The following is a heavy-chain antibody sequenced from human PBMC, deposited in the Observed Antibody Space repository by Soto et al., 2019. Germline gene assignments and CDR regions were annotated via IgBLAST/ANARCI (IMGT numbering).Heavy chain of an antibody. V-gene: IGHV1-46*01. Sequence: QVQLVQSGAEVKKPGASVTVSCKASGYTFTSYYMHWVRQAPGQGLAWMGIINPSGGSTSYAQKFQGRVTMTRDTSTSTVYMELSSLRAEDTAVYYCARDPYDSSGPHHYYGMDVWGQGTTVTVSS. CDR3: ARDPYDSSGPHHYYGMDV. D-gene: IGHD3-22*01. CDR1: GYTFTSYY. J-gene: IGHJ6*02. CDR2: INPSGGST.